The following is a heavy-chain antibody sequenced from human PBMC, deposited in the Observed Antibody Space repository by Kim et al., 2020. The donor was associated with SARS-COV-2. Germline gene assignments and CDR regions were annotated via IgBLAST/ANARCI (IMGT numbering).Heavy chain of an antibody. CDR1: GYNFGTQW. CDR3: TGSSDDYGNPRY. Sequence: GESLKISCKGSGYNFGTQWIGWVRQVAGRGLEWVGIIYPGDSDTRYSPTFQGQVTISADESVNTVYLQWSSLKTSDSAMYFRTGSSDDYGNPRYRGHGTL. J-gene: IGHJ4*01. V-gene: IGHV5-51*01. D-gene: IGHD4-4*01. CDR2: IYPGDSDT.